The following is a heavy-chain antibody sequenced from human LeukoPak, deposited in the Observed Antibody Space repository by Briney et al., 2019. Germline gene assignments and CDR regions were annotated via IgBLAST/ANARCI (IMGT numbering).Heavy chain of an antibody. V-gene: IGHV4-34*01. CDR3: ARASSPHAFDI. Sequence: TSETLSLTCTVSGGSISSYYWSWIRQPPGKGLEWIGEINHSGSTNYNPSLKSRVTISVDTSKNQFSLKLSSVTAADTAVYYCARASSPHAFDIWGQGTMVTVSS. CDR2: INHSGST. J-gene: IGHJ3*02. CDR1: GGSISSYY.